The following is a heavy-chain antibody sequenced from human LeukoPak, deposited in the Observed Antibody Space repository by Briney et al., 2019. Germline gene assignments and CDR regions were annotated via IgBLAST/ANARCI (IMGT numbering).Heavy chain of an antibody. V-gene: IGHV3-7*03. CDR3: AKNMGRWLVTQTAEYFQN. J-gene: IGHJ1*01. D-gene: IGHD6-19*01. CDR2: MDEDGGDI. CDR1: GFTFSSYR. Sequence: GGSLRLSCAASGFTFSSYRMTWVRQAPGKGLEWVANMDEDGGDIYYVDSVKGRFTISRDNAKNSLYLQMNSLRAADTAVYYCAKNMGRWLVTQTAEYFQNWGQGSLVTVSS.